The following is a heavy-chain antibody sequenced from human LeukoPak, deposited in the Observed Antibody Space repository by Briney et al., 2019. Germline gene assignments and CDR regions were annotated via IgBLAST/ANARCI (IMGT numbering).Heavy chain of an antibody. CDR3: ARGVKVTSPSAFDY. V-gene: IGHV1-69*02. CDR1: GGTFSSYT. J-gene: IGHJ4*02. CDR2: IIPILGIA. Sequence: SVKVSCKASGGTFSSYTISWVRQAPGQGLEWMGRIIPILGIANYAQKFQGRVTITADKSTSTAYMELSSLRSEDTAVYYCARGVKVTSPSAFDYWGQGTLVTVSS. D-gene: IGHD4-17*01.